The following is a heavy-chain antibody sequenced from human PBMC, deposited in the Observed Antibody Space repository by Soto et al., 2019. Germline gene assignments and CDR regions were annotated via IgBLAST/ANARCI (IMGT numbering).Heavy chain of an antibody. V-gene: IGHV4-30-4*01. Sequence: LSLTCTVACGYISSGVSYWGWIRKPPGKGLEWIGYIYYSGNTYFNPSLKSRVTLSVDTSKNQFSLNLSSVTAADTAVYYCVRYCSTTKCPFDYWGQGNLVTVSS. CDR1: CGYISSGVSY. CDR2: IYYSGNT. CDR3: VRYCSTTKCPFDY. D-gene: IGHD2-2*01. J-gene: IGHJ4*02.